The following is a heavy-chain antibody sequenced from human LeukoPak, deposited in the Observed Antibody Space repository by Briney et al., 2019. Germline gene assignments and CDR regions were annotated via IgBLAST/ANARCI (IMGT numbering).Heavy chain of an antibody. CDR1: GGSISSYY. D-gene: IGHD4-17*01. CDR3: ARTGYGDYWSFDI. CDR2: IYYSGST. J-gene: IGHJ3*02. Sequence: PSETLSPTCTVSGGSISSYYWSWIRQPPGKGLEWIGYIYYSGSTNYNPSLKSRVTISVDTSKNQFSLKLSSVTAADTAVYYCARTGYGDYWSFDIWGQGTMVTVSS. V-gene: IGHV4-59*01.